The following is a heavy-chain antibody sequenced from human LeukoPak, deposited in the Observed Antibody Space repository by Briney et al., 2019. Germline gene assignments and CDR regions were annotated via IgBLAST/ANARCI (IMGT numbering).Heavy chain of an antibody. CDR2: IIPIFGTA. J-gene: IGHJ4*02. Sequence: ASVKVSCKASGGTFSSYAISWVRQAPGQGLEWMGGIIPIFGTANYAQKFQGRVTITADESTSTAYMELSSLRAEDTAVYCCARGKWEPLDYWGQGTLVTVSS. V-gene: IGHV1-69*13. D-gene: IGHD1-26*01. CDR1: GGTFSSYA. CDR3: ARGKWEPLDY.